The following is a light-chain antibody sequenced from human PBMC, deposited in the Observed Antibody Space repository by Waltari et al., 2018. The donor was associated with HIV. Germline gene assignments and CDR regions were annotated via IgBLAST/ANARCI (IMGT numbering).Light chain of an antibody. CDR2: LGS. Sequence: LVLTQSPLSLPVIPGEPASLSCRSSQSLLHSSGFNYLDWYLQTQGQSPQLLIYLGSHRASGVSDRFSGGGSGTHFTLNLTRVEAEDVGVYFCMQSLQLPLTFGGGTKV. CDR1: QSLLHSSGFNY. J-gene: IGKJ4*01. V-gene: IGKV2-28*01. CDR3: MQSLQLPLT.